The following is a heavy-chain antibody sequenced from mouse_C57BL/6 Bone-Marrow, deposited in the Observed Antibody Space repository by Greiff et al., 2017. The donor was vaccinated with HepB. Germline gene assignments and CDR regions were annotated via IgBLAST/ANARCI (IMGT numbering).Heavy chain of an antibody. Sequence: EVKLMESGGGLVQPGESLKLSCESTEYEFPSHDMSWVRKTPEKRLELVAAINSDGGSTYYPDTMERRFIISRDNTKKTLYLQMSSLRSEDTALYYCARRFIYYPRRFAYWGQGTLVTVSA. CDR2: INSDGGST. CDR3: ARRFIYYPRRFAY. CDR1: EYEFPSHD. D-gene: IGHD1-1*01. J-gene: IGHJ3*01. V-gene: IGHV5-2*01.